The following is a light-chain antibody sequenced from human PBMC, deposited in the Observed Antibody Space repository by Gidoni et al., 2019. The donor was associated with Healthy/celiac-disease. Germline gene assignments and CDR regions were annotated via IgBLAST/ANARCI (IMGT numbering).Light chain of an antibody. CDR3: QQGFSTPWT. V-gene: IGKV1-39*01. J-gene: IGKJ1*01. CDR2: AAS. Sequence: DIQMTQPPSPLYASVGDRVTITCRASKSSCSYLNWYQQKPGKAPQLLIYAASSLQSGVPSRFSGRGSGTDFTLTISSLQPEDFATYYCQQGFSTPWTFGRGTKVEIK. CDR1: KSSCSY.